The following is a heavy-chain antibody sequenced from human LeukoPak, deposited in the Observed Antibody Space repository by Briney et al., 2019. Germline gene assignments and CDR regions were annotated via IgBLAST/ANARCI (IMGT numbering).Heavy chain of an antibody. Sequence: SETLSLTCTVSGGSISSSRYYWRWIRQPPGKGLEWIGSIYYSGSTYYNPSLKSRVTISVDTSKNQFSLKLSSVTAADKAVYYCARGLWLVGRFHWFDPWGQGTLVTVSS. J-gene: IGHJ5*02. CDR3: ARGLWLVGRFHWFDP. CDR2: IYYSGST. V-gene: IGHV4-39*01. D-gene: IGHD6-19*01. CDR1: GGSISSSRYY.